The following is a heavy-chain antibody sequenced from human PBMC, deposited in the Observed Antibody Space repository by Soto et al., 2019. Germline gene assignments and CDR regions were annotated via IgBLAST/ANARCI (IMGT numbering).Heavy chain of an antibody. CDR2: ISYDGTDA. J-gene: IGHJ4*02. V-gene: IGHV3-30-3*01. D-gene: IGHD3-3*01. CDR1: GFTFSSDA. Sequence: GGSLRLSCVASGFTFSSDAMHWVRQAPGKGLEWVAVISYDGTDAYYADSMKGRFTIARDNSKSTLYLQMSSLRAGDTAVYYCAGDHQDFWSAYKSFPRHWGQGTLVTVSS. CDR3: AGDHQDFWSAYKSFPRH.